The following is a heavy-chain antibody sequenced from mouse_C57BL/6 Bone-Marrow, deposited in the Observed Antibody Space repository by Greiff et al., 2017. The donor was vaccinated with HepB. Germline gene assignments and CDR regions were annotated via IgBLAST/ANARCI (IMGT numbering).Heavy chain of an antibody. J-gene: IGHJ2*01. Sequence: DVQLQESGGGLVQPGGSMKLSCVASGFTFSNYWMNWVRQSPEKGLEWVAQIRLKSDNYATHYAESVKGRFTISRDDSKSSVYLQMNNLRAEDTGIYYCTEYYFDYWGQGTTLTVSS. CDR2: IRLKSDNYAT. CDR1: GFTFSNYW. V-gene: IGHV6-3*01. CDR3: TEYYFDY.